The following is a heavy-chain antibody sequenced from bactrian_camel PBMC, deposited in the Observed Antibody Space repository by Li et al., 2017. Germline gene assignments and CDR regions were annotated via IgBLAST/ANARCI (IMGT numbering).Heavy chain of an antibody. CDR3: ATDKEAINRVCIAAAVTGLGV. V-gene: IGHV3S31*01. CDR1: GFTASRRC. CDR2: LGVLGE. J-gene: IGHJ4*01. D-gene: IGHD5*01. Sequence: VQLVESGGGSVQPGGSLRLSCAASGFTASRRCMGWFHQAPGKAHEGIAALGVLGEEIYESSVKGRFTISLDNTKNILYLQMNNLQPEDTAMYYCATDKEAINRVCIAAAVTGLGVRGQGTQVTVS.